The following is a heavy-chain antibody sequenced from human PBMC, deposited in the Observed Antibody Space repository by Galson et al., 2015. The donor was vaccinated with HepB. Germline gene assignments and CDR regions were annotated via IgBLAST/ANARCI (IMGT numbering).Heavy chain of an antibody. CDR1: GFTFSSYA. J-gene: IGHJ6*02. CDR3: ARDLGFAGGTYYDFWSGLSTYYGMDV. D-gene: IGHD3-3*01. Sequence: SLRLSCAASGFTFSSYAMSWVRQAPGKGLEWVSAISGSGGSTYYADSVKGRFTISRDNSKNTLYLQMNSLRAEDTAVYYCARDLGFAGGTYYDFWSGLSTYYGMDVWGQGTTVTVSS. CDR2: ISGSGGST. V-gene: IGHV3-23*01.